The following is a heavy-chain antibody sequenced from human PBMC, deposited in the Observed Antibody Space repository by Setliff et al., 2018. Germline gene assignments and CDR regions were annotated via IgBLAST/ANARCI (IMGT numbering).Heavy chain of an antibody. V-gene: IGHV3-11*04. CDR3: ARSAVAVPGQCYFDN. Sequence: GGSLRLSCAASGFIFSDYYMSWIRQTPGKGLEWVAYISSSSGLIYYADSVKGRFTISRDEAKNSLYLQMNSLRTEDTAVYYCARSAVAVPGQCYFDNWGQGTQVTVSS. CDR1: GFIFSDYY. D-gene: IGHD6-19*01. J-gene: IGHJ4*02. CDR2: ISSSSGLI.